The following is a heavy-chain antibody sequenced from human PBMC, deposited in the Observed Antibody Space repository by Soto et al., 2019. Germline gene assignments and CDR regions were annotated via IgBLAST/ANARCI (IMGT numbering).Heavy chain of an antibody. J-gene: IGHJ4*02. CDR3: ARDQSRYSGYPFDY. CDR2: ISSTGSTT. CDR1: GFTFGTYS. Sequence: AGGSLRLSCAASGFTFGTYSMNWVRQAPGKGLEWVSYISSTGSTTYYADSVKGRLTISRDNAKNSLYLQMSSLRAEDTAVYYCARDQSRYSGYPFDYWGQGKMVTVSS. D-gene: IGHD6-25*01. V-gene: IGHV3-48*01.